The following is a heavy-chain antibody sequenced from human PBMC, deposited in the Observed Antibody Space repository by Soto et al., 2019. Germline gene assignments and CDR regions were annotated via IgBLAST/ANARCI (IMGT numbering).Heavy chain of an antibody. V-gene: IGHV3-66*01. D-gene: IGHD1-7*01. CDR3: ARSRTGTTYGGMDV. J-gene: IGHJ6*02. CDR1: GFAVSSNY. CDR2: IHSGGDT. Sequence: EVQLVESGGALVQPGGSLRLSCAASGFAVSSNYMTWVRQAPGKGLEWVSVIHSGGDTHYADSVRGRFTISRDNSKNTLYLQMNSLRAEDTAVYYCARSRTGTTYGGMDVRGQGTTVTVSS.